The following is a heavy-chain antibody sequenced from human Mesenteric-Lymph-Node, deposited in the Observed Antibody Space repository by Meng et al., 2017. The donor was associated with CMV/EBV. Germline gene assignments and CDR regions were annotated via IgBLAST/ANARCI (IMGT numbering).Heavy chain of an antibody. CDR2: ISWNSGDI. V-gene: IGHV3-9*01. J-gene: IGHJ4*02. Sequence: GKSLKISCAASGFTFDDYAMHWVRQAPGKGLQWISGISWNSGDIGYADSVKGRFTISRDNAKNSLYLQMNSLRPEDTALYYCAKDWTNLVAGIDYWGPGTLVTVSS. D-gene: IGHD6-19*01. CDR3: AKDWTNLVAGIDY. CDR1: GFTFDDYA.